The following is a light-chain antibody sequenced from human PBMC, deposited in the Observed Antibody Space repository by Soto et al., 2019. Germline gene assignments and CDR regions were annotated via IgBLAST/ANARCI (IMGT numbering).Light chain of an antibody. CDR2: GAS. J-gene: IGKJ1*01. CDR3: QQYASLPRT. V-gene: IGKV3-20*01. CDR1: QTVGKNY. Sequence: EIVLTQSPGTLSVSPGDGATLSYRASQTVGKNYLAWYQQRPGQAPRLLIHGASSRATGIPDRFSGSGSGTEFTLTIGRLEPEDFAVYYCQQYASLPRTVGQGTKVDIK.